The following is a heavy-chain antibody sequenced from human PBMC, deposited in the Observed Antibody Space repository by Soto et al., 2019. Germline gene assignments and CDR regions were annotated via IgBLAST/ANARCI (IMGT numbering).Heavy chain of an antibody. V-gene: IGHV5-51*01. D-gene: IGHD4-17*01. CDR1: GYSFTNYW. J-gene: IGHJ6*02. CDR3: ARHRGDTNYYYYYGMDV. CDR2: IYPGDSDT. Sequence: GESLKISCKGSGYSFTNYWIGWVRQMPGKGLEWMGIIYPGDSDTRYSPSFQGQVTISADKSISTAYLQWSSLKASDTAMYYCARHRGDTNYYYYYGMDVWGQGTTVTVSS.